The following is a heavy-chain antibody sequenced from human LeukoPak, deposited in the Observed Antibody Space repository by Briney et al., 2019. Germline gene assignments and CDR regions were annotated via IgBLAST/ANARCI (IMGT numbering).Heavy chain of an antibody. J-gene: IGHJ3*02. CDR1: GGGFTFTSHA. CDR3: AGFFYDNSGDAFDI. V-gene: IGHV1-69*01. CDR2: IIPIYGSA. Sequence: GSSVKISCKASGGGFTFTSHAISWVRQAPGQGLEWMGWIIPIYGSATYAQKFQGRITITSDESTRTVYMELSSLRPEDSAVHYCAGFFYDNSGDAFDIWGQGTMVTVSS. D-gene: IGHD3-22*01.